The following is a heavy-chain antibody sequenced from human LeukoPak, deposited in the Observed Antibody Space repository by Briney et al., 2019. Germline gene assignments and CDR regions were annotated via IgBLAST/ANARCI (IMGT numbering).Heavy chain of an antibody. V-gene: IGHV3-48*01. CDR3: ARARGYSYGYSDY. CDR2: ISSSSNTI. CDR1: GFTFSSYS. J-gene: IGHJ4*02. D-gene: IGHD5-18*01. Sequence: PGGSLRLSCAASGFTFSSYSMNWVRQAPGKGLERVAYISSSSNTIDSADSVKGRFTISRDNAKNSLYLQVNSLRAEDTAVYYCARARGYSYGYSDYWGQGTLVTVSS.